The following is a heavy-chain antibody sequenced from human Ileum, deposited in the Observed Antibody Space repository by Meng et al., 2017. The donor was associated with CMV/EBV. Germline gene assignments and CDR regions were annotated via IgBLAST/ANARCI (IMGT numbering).Heavy chain of an antibody. J-gene: IGHJ5*02. Sequence: GESLKISCAASGFTFSTYWMSWVRQAPGKGLEWVASMKQDGSKKYYMDSVKGRFTISKDSARNSLYLQLNSLRDDDTAVYYCAKGAANCGSISCHRTWFDPWGQGTLVTVSS. CDR1: GFTFSTYW. CDR3: AKGAANCGSISCHRTWFDP. V-gene: IGHV3-7*01. CDR2: MKQDGSKK. D-gene: IGHD2-2*01.